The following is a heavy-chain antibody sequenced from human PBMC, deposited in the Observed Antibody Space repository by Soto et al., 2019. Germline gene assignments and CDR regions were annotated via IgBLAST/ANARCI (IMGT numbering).Heavy chain of an antibody. J-gene: IGHJ6*02. V-gene: IGHV3-33*01. Sequence: GGSLRLSCAASGFTFSSYGMHWVRQAPGKGLEWVAVIWYDGSNKYYADSVKGRFTISRDNSKNTLYLQMNSLRVEDTAVYYCARGHYGLDVWGQGTTVTVSS. CDR2: IWYDGSNK. CDR3: ARGHYGLDV. CDR1: GFTFSSYG.